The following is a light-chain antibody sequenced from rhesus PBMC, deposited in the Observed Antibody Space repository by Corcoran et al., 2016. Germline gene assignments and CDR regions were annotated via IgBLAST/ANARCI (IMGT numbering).Light chain of an antibody. V-gene: IGKV1-66*01. CDR2: YAP. CDR1: QGINHY. J-gene: IGKJ4*01. CDR3: QQYNNSPLT. Sequence: DIQMTQSPSSLSASVGDTVTITCRASQGINHYLSWYQQKPGKAPKPLIYYAPSLETVVPSRFSGGRSGTDYTLTIRSLQPEDIATYYCQQYNNSPLTFGGGTKVEIK.